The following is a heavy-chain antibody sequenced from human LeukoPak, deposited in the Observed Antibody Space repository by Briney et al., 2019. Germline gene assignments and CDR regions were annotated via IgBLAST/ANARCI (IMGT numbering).Heavy chain of an antibody. CDR2: ISYDGSNK. CDR3: AREVTMVRGVIISSYFDN. V-gene: IGHV3-30*04. J-gene: IGHJ4*02. D-gene: IGHD3-10*01. CDR1: GFTFSSYA. Sequence: GGSLRLSCAASGFTFSSYAMHWVRQAPGKGLEWVAVISYDGSNKYYADSVKGRFTISRDNPKDTLYLQMNSLRAEDTAVYYCAREVTMVRGVIISSYFDNWGQGTLVTVSS.